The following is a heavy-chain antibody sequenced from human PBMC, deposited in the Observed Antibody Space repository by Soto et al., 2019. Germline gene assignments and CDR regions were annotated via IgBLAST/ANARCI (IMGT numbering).Heavy chain of an antibody. CDR2: IYYSGST. J-gene: IGHJ6*02. CDR1: GGSISSYY. V-gene: IGHV4-59*01. D-gene: IGHD2-2*01. CDR3: ARVGAVVPALRYYYYGMDV. Sequence: SETLSLTCTVSGGSISSYYWSWIRQPPGKGLEWIGYIYYSGSTNYNPSLKSRVTISVDTSKNQFSLKLSSVTAADTAVYYCARVGAVVPALRYYYYGMDVWGQGTTVT.